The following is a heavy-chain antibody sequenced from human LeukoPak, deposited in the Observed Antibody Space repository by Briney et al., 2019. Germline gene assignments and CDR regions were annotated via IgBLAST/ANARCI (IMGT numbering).Heavy chain of an antibody. D-gene: IGHD3-16*02. CDR2: IYPGDSDT. V-gene: IGHV5-51*01. CDR3: ARQGLSSLRFYDGVDV. J-gene: IGHJ6*02. CDR1: GYSFTNYW. Sequence: GESLKISCKGSGYSFTNYWIGWVRQMPGKGLEWMGIIYPGDSDTRYSPSFQGQVTISADKSITTAYLQWSSRTASDSAMYYCARQGLSSLRFYDGVDVWGQGTTVTVSS.